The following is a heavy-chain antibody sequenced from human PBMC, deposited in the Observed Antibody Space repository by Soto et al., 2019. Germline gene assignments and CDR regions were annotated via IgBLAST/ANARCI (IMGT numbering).Heavy chain of an antibody. CDR2: INHSGST. V-gene: IGHV4-34*01. CDR1: GGSFSGYY. CDR3: AKGGRYTDLYYYYGMDV. Sequence: SETLSLTCAVYGGSFSGYYWSWIRQPPGKGLEWIGEINHSGSTNYNPSLKSRVTISVDTSKNQFSLKLSSVTAADTAVYYCAKGGRYTDLYYYYGMDVWGQGTTVS. J-gene: IGHJ6*02. D-gene: IGHD3-10*01.